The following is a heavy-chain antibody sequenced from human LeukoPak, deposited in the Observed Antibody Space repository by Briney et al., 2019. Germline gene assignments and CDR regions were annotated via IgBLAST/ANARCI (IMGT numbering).Heavy chain of an antibody. V-gene: IGHV3-7*01. CDR3: AREMAKAGAGISWFAP. CDR1: GFTFSTYW. D-gene: IGHD1-1*01. J-gene: IGHJ5*02. Sequence: GGSLRLSCAASGFTFSTYWMSWVRQAPGKGLEWVANIKQDGSEKNCVDSVKARFTISRENAKNSLYLQMNSLRADDTAVYYCAREMAKAGAGISWFAPWGQGTLVTVSS. CDR2: IKQDGSEK.